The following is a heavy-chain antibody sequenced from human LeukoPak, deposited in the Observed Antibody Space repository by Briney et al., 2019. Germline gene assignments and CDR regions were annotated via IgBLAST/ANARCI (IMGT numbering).Heavy chain of an antibody. CDR3: ARYTSHVFDY. V-gene: IGHV4-34*01. J-gene: IGHJ4*02. CDR2: INHSGST. D-gene: IGHD6-13*01. Sequence: SETLSLTCAVYGGSFSGYYWSWIRQPPGKGLEWIGEINHSGSTNYNPSLKSRVTISVDTSKNQFSLKLSSVTAADAAVYYCARYTSHVFDYWGQGTLVTVSS. CDR1: GGSFSGYY.